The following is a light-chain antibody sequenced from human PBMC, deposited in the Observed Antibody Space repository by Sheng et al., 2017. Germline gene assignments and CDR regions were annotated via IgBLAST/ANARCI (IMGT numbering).Light chain of an antibody. Sequence: QSVLTQPPSVSGAPGQWVTISCTGAGSDVGGYNYVSWYQQHPGKAPKLMIYEVSKRPSGVPDRFSGSKSGNTASLTVSGLQAEDEADYYCSSYAGSNNLGVFGTGTKVTVL. V-gene: IGLV2-8*01. CDR2: EVS. CDR3: SSYAGSNNLGV. CDR1: GSDVGGYNY. J-gene: IGLJ1*01.